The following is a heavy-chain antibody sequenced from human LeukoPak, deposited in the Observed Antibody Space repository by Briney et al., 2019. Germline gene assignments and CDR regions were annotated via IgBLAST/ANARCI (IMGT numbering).Heavy chain of an antibody. CDR1: GYSFTNYW. Sequence: GESLKISCTGSGYSFTNYWIGWVRQMPGKGLEWMGIIYPRDSNTRYSPSFQGQVTISADKSISTAYPQWSSLKASDTAMYYCARWVPPFDYWGQGTLVSVSS. J-gene: IGHJ4*02. CDR2: IYPRDSNT. CDR3: ARWVPPFDY. V-gene: IGHV5-51*01.